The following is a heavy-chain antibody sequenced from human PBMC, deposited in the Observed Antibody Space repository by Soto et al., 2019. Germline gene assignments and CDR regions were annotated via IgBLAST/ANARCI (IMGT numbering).Heavy chain of an antibody. CDR3: ARAGSYYGSGPFDY. V-gene: IGHV4-39*01. CDR1: GDSISRSNYY. CDR2: IFYTGST. D-gene: IGHD3-10*01. J-gene: IGHJ4*02. Sequence: PSETLSLTCAVCGDSISRSNYYGGWIRQPPGRGLEWIGGIFYTGSTYYNPSLKSRVTISVDTSKNQFSLKLSSVTAADTAVYYCARAGSYYGSGPFDYWGQGALVTVSS.